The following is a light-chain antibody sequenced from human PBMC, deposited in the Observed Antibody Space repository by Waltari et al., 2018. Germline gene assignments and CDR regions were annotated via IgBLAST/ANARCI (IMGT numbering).Light chain of an antibody. V-gene: IGKV1-12*01. CDR2: SAS. CDR1: QGISNW. Sequence: DIQMTQSPSSVSASVGDRVTITCRASQGISNWLAWYQQKPGKAPKLLIYSASILQTGVPSRFSGSGSGTDFTFTISNLQPEDFATYFCQQGNSFPPTFGQGTKVEVK. J-gene: IGKJ1*01. CDR3: QQGNSFPPT.